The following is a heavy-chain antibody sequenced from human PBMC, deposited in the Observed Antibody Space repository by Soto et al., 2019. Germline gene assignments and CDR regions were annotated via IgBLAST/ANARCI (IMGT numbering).Heavy chain of an antibody. D-gene: IGHD6-13*01. CDR2: IWYDGSNK. V-gene: IGHV3-33*01. CDR3: AREIAAAGLYYSYGMDV. CDR1: GFTFSSYG. Sequence: VGSLRLSCAASGFTFSSYGMHWVRQAPGKGLEWLAVIWYDGSNKYYADSVKGRFTISRDNSKNTLYLQMNSLRAEDTAVYYCAREIAAAGLYYSYGMDVSRQRTTVALS. J-gene: IGHJ6*02.